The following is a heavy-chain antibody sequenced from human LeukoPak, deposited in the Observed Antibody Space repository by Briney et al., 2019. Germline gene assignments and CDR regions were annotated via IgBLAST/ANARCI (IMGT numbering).Heavy chain of an antibody. J-gene: IGHJ4*02. V-gene: IGHV3-48*04. CDR1: GFTFSSYG. CDR2: ISSSGSTI. CDR3: ARSKLGIPSFSFDY. Sequence: GGSLRLSCAASGFTFSSYGMHWVRQAPGKGLEWVSYISSSGSTIYYADSVKGRFTISRDNAKNSLYLQMNSLRAEDTAVYFCARSKLGIPSFSFDYWGQGTLVTVSS. D-gene: IGHD7-27*01.